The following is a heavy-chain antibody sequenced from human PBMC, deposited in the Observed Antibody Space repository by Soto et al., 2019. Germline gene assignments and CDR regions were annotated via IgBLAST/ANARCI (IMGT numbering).Heavy chain of an antibody. D-gene: IGHD3-3*01. CDR1: GYTFTGYY. J-gene: IGHJ4*02. CDR3: ASAKTGDFWSGYYLHYFDY. V-gene: IGHV1-2*02. CDR2: INPNSGGT. Sequence: ASVKVSCKASGYTFTGYYMHWVRQAPGQGLEWMGWINPNSGGTNYAQKFQGRDTMTRDTSISTAYMELSRMRSEDTAVYYCASAKTGDFWSGYYLHYFDYWGQGTLVTVSS.